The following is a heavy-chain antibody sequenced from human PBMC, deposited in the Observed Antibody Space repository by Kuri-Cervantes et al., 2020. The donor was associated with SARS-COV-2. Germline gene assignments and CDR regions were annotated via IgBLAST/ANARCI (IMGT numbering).Heavy chain of an antibody. Sequence: ESLKISCAVSGYSISSGYYWGWIRQPPGKGLEWIGSIYHSGSTNYNPSLKSRVTISVDTSKNQFSLKLSSVTAADTAVYYCARGGAIFDYWGQGTLVTVSS. CDR2: IYHSGST. CDR1: GYSISSGYY. D-gene: IGHD1-26*01. CDR3: ARGGAIFDY. J-gene: IGHJ4*02. V-gene: IGHV4-38-2*01.